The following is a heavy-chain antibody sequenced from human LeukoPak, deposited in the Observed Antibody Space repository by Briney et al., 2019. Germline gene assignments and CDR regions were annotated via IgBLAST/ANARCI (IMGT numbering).Heavy chain of an antibody. CDR2: FDPEDGET. V-gene: IGHV1-24*01. CDR1: GYTLTELS. Sequence: ASVKVSCKVSGYTLTELSMHWVRQAPGKGLEWMGGFDPEDGETIYAQKFQGRVTMTEDTSTDTAYMELSSLRSEDTAVYYCVTRIWSGYYLYYFDYWGQGTLVTVSS. J-gene: IGHJ4*02. D-gene: IGHD3-3*01. CDR3: VTRIWSGYYLYYFDY.